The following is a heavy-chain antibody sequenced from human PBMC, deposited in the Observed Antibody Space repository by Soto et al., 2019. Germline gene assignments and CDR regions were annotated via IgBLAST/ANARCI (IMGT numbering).Heavy chain of an antibody. CDR2: IYHSGST. CDR3: ARTYDDSGPNSGGYGFDI. CDR1: GGSISSSSW. D-gene: IGHD3-22*01. J-gene: IGHJ3*02. V-gene: IGHV4-4*02. Sequence: SATLSLTCAVSGGSISSSSWWSWVRQPPGKGLEWIGEIYHSGSTNYNPSLKSRVTISVDKSKNQFSLKLSSVTAADTAVYYCARTYDDSGPNSGGYGFDIWGQGRMVTVSS.